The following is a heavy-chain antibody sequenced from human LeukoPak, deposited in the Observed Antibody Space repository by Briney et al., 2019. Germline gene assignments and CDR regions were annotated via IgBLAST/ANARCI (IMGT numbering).Heavy chain of an antibody. CDR2: IYTSGST. CDR3: ASARTTAFMDV. CDR1: GGSISSYY. J-gene: IGHJ6*04. D-gene: IGHD2-2*01. Sequence: PSETLSLTCTVSGGSISSYYWSWIRQPAGKGLEWTGRIYTSGSTNYNPSLKSRVTMSVDTSENQFSLKLSSVTAADTAVYYCASARTTAFMDVWGKGTTVTVSS. V-gene: IGHV4-4*07.